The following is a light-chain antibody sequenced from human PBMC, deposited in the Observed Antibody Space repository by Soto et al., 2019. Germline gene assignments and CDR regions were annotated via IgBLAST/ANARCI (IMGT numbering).Light chain of an antibody. V-gene: IGLV2-14*01. CDR2: EVS. J-gene: IGLJ2*01. CDR3: SSYTSSSTLVV. Sequence: QSVLTQPASVSGSPGQSITISCTGTSSDVGGYNYVSWYQQHPGRAPKLMIYEVSNRPSGVSNRFSGSRSGNTASLAISGLQAEDEADYYCSSYTSSSTLVVVGGGTQLTVL. CDR1: SSDVGGYNY.